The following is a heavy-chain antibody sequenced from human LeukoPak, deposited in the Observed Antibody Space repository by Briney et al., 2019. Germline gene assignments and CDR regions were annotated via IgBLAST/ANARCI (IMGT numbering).Heavy chain of an antibody. J-gene: IGHJ4*02. D-gene: IGHD6-19*01. Sequence: QSGGSLRLSCAASGFTFSTYRMNWVRQAPGKGLEWLSYINTDSSTIYYTDSLKGRFTISRDNAKNSLHLQMNSLRDEDTAVYYCARATSTSGPTFDYWGQGTLVTVSS. CDR3: ARATSTSGPTFDY. CDR1: GFTFSTYR. V-gene: IGHV3-48*02. CDR2: INTDSSTI.